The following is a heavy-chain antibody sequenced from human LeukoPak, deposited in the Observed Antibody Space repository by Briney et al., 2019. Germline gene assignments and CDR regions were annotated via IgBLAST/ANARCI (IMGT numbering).Heavy chain of an antibody. J-gene: IGHJ4*02. D-gene: IGHD3-10*01. CDR2: ISWDGGGT. CDR1: GFTFDDYA. Sequence: PGGSLRLSCAASGFTFDDYAMHWDRQAAGKGLEWVSLISWDGGGTYYADTVKGRFTISRDNSKNSLYLQMNSLRAEDTALYYCAKDMAAYYYASGNIDYWGQGTLVTVSS. CDR3: AKDMAAYYYASGNIDY. V-gene: IGHV3-43D*03.